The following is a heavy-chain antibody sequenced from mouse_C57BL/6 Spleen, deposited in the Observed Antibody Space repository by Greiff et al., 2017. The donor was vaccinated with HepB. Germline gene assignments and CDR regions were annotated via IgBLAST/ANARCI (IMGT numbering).Heavy chain of an antibody. V-gene: IGHV1-69*01. Sequence: QVQLQQPGAELVMPGASVKLSCKASGYTFTSYWMHWLKQRPGQGLEWIGEIDPSDSYTNYNQKFKGKSTLTVDKSSSTAYMQLSSLTSEDSAVYYCARSRWLLRGYWYFDVWGTGTTVTVSS. CDR1: GYTFTSYW. CDR2: IDPSDSYT. CDR3: ARSRWLLRGYWYFDV. D-gene: IGHD2-3*01. J-gene: IGHJ1*03.